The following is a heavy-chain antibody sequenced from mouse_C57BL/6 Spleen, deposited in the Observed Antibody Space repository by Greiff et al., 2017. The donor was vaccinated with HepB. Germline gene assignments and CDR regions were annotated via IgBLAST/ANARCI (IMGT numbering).Heavy chain of an antibody. J-gene: IGHJ4*01. D-gene: IGHD2-1*01. CDR2: ISSGSSTI. CDR3: ARDGNYEYAMDY. V-gene: IGHV5-17*01. CDR1: GFTFSDYG. Sequence: EVNLVESGGGLVKPGGSLKLSCAASGFTFSDYGMHWVRQAPEKGLEWVAYISSGSSTIYYADTVKGRFTISRDNAKNTLFLQMTSLRSEDTAMYYCARDGNYEYAMDYWGQGTSVTVSS.